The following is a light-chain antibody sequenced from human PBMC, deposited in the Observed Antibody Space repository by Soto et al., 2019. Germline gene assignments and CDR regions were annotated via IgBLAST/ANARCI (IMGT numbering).Light chain of an antibody. J-gene: IGKJ2*01. CDR3: QQYGSSLYT. CDR2: GAS. V-gene: IGKV3-20*01. Sequence: EIVLTQSPGTLSLSPGERATLSCRASQSVSSNYLAWYQQKPGQAPRLLIYGASTRGAGIPDRFSGSGSGTDFTLTISRLELEDFAVYYCQQYGSSLYTFGQATKVDIK. CDR1: QSVSSNY.